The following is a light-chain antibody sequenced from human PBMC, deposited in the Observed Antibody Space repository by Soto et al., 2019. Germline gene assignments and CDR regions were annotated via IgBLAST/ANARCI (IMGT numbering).Light chain of an antibody. CDR3: QQRSNWLMYT. J-gene: IGKJ2*01. V-gene: IGKV3-11*01. Sequence: EIVLTQSPATLSLSPGERATLSCRASQSVSSYLAWYQQKPGQAPRLLIYDASNRATGIPARFSGSGSGTDFTLTIRSLAPEDFAVYYCQQRSNWLMYTFGQVTKLEIK. CDR1: QSVSSY. CDR2: DAS.